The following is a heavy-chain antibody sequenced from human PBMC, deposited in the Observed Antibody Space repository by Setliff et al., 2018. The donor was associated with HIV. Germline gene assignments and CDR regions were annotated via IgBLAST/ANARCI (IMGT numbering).Heavy chain of an antibody. CDR3: AVDLGDYYYDTTDYYYGGGLGY. D-gene: IGHD3-22*01. CDR2: IVVGGGNT. J-gene: IGHJ4*02. V-gene: IGHV1-58*01. CDR1: RFTFTSAA. Sequence: GASVKVSCKASRFTFTSAAVQWVRQARGQRTEWIGWIVVGGGNTKYAQRFQERVTITRDMSTRTAYMELSSLRSEDTAVYYCAVDLGDYYYDTTDYYYGGGLGYWGQGTLVTVSS.